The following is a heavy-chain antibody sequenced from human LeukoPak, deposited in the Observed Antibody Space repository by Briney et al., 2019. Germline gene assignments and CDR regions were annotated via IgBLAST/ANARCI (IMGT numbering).Heavy chain of an antibody. CDR1: GYTFTGYY. Sequence: ASVKVSCKASGYTFTGYYMHWVRQAPGQGLEWMGWINPNSGGTNYAQKFQGRVTMTRDTSISTAYMELSRLRSDDTAVYYCARDYCSGTSCYFDYWGQGTLVTVSS. CDR3: ARDYCSGTSCYFDY. CDR2: INPNSGGT. D-gene: IGHD2-2*01. J-gene: IGHJ4*02. V-gene: IGHV1-2*02.